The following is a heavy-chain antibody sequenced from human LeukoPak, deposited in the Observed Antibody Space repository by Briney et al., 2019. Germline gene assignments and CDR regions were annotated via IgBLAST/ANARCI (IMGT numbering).Heavy chain of an antibody. V-gene: IGHV4-34*01. CDR1: GGSFSDYY. CDR3: ARGKTFFYFDY. CDR2: INHSGST. Sequence: SETLSLTCAVYGGSFSDYYWSWIRQPPGKGLEWIGEINHSGSTNYNPSLKSRVTISVDTSKNQFSLKLSSVTAADTAVYYCARGKTFFYFDYWGQGTLVTVSS. J-gene: IGHJ4*02.